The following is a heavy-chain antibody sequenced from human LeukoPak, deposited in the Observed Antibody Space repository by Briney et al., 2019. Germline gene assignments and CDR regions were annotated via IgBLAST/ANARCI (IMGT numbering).Heavy chain of an antibody. CDR3: ASPGTPGPVYFDY. Sequence: PGGSLRLSCAASGFTFSDYYMSWIRQPPGKGLEWIGEINHSGSTNYNPSLKSRVTISVDTSKNQFSLKLSSVTAADTAVYYCASPGTPGPVYFDYWGQGTLVTVSS. D-gene: IGHD1-1*01. V-gene: IGHV4-34*01. CDR1: GFTFSDYY. CDR2: INHSGST. J-gene: IGHJ4*02.